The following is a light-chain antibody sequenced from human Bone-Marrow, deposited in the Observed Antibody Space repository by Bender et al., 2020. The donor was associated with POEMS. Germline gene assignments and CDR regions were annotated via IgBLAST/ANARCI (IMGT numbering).Light chain of an antibody. CDR1: ALPQKY. CDR3: YSIDRDGQCYV. J-gene: IGLJ1*01. CDR2: EDT. Sequence: SYELTQPPSVSVSPGQTARITCSGDALPQKYVYWFQQKAGQAPVLVIYEDTKRHSGIPERFSASSSGTLATLTISGAQVEDEGDYYCYSIDRDGQCYVFGTGTKVIVL. V-gene: IGLV3-10*01.